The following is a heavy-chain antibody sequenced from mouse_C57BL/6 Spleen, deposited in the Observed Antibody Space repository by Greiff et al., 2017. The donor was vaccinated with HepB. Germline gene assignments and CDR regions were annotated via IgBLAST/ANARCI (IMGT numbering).Heavy chain of an antibody. Sequence: EVQLQQSGAELVRPGASVKLSCTASGFNIKDDYMHWVKQRPEQGLEWIGWIDPENGDTEYASKFQGKATITADTSSNTAYPQLSSLTSEDTAVYYCTTLRITTYFDVWGTGTTVTVSS. CDR2: IDPENGDT. CDR3: TTLRITTYFDV. V-gene: IGHV14-4*01. J-gene: IGHJ1*03. D-gene: IGHD2-4*01. CDR1: GFNIKDDY.